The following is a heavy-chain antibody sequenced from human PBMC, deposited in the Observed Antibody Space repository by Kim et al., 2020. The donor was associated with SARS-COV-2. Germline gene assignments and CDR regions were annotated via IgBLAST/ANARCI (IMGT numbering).Heavy chain of an antibody. CDR1: GFTFDDYA. CDR2: ISWNSGSI. Sequence: GGSLRLSCAASGFTFDDYAMHWVRQAPGKGLEWVSGISWNSGSIGYADSVKGRFTISRDNAKNSLYLQMNSLRAEDTALYYCAKDTGSWYLDAFDIWGQG. V-gene: IGHV3-9*01. D-gene: IGHD2-15*01. CDR3: AKDTGSWYLDAFDI. J-gene: IGHJ3*02.